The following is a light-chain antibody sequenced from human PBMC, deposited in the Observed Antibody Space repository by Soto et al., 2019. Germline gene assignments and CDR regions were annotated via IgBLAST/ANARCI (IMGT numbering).Light chain of an antibody. CDR2: SAS. Sequence: EIELTQSPGTLSLSPGERATLSCRASQSVSNNYLAWYQQKPGQAPRLLIYSASNRATGIPDRFSGSGSGTDLTLTISRLEPEDFAVYYCQQYGSSGTFGQGTKVDIK. CDR3: QQYGSSGT. J-gene: IGKJ1*01. V-gene: IGKV3-20*01. CDR1: QSVSNNY.